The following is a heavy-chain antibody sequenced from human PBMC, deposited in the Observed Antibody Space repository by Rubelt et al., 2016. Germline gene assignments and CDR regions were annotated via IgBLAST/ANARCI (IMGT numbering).Heavy chain of an antibody. CDR1: GYPFTTYA. CDR2: INTITETP. Sequence: QVQLVQSGSELKKPGASVKVSCKASGYPFTTYAMHWVRQAPGQGLEWRGWINTITETPTYAQGFTGRFAFPLETSGSTASLQRTSLQAEDTAVYYCARDDGARLFNYWGQGTLVTVSS. J-gene: IGHJ4*02. CDR3: ARDDGARLFNY. V-gene: IGHV7-4-1*02. D-gene: IGHD4/OR15-4a*01.